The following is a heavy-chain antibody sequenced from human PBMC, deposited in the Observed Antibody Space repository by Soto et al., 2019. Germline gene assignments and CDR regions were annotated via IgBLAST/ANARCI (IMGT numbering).Heavy chain of an antibody. CDR3: AHLTYYYDSSGYYSRAEYFQH. D-gene: IGHD3-22*01. J-gene: IGHJ1*01. Sequence: QITLKESGPTLVKPTQTLTLTCTFSGFSLSTSGVGVGWIRQPPGKALEWLALIYWDDDKRYSPSLKSRLTITKDTSNNRVVLTMTNMDPVDTATYYCAHLTYYYDSSGYYSRAEYFQHWGQGTLVTVSS. V-gene: IGHV2-5*02. CDR1: GFSLSTSGVG. CDR2: IYWDDDK.